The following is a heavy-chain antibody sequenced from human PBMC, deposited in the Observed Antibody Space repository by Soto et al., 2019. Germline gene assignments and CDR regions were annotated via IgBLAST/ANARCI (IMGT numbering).Heavy chain of an antibody. Sequence: PSETLSLTCTVSGGSISSYYWSWIRQPPGRGLEWIGYIYYSGSSNYNPSLKSRVTISVDTSKNQFSLKLSSVTAADTAVYYCARRYGDYLNWFDPWGQGTLVTVSS. D-gene: IGHD4-17*01. CDR2: IYYSGSS. CDR3: ARRYGDYLNWFDP. V-gene: IGHV4-59*08. J-gene: IGHJ5*02. CDR1: GGSISSYY.